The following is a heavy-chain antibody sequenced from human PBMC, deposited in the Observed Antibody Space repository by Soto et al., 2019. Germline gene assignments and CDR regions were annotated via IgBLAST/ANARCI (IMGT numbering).Heavy chain of an antibody. CDR3: ARGTSGDNSGWKGMFHFDY. CDR2: IHPSGST. CDR1: GGSITSSDC. J-gene: IGHJ4*02. Sequence: QVQLQESGPGLVKPSGTLSLTCAVSGGSITSSDCWSWVRQPPGRGLEWVGEIHPSGSTNYKPSLKSRVPISVDKSQNHVSRSLSSVTAADTAVYYCARGTSGDNSGWKGMFHFDYWGQGTVVTVSS. V-gene: IGHV4-4*02. D-gene: IGHD1-20*01.